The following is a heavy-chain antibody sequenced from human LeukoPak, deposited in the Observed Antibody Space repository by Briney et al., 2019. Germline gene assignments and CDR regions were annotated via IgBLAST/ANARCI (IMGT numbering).Heavy chain of an antibody. CDR1: GGSISSSSYY. D-gene: IGHD2-21*02. V-gene: IGHV4-39*01. CDR2: IYYSGST. J-gene: IGHJ2*01. Sequence: SETLSLTCTVSGGSISSSSYYWGWIRQPPGKGLEWIGSIYYSGSTYYNPSLKSRVTISVDTSKNQFSLKLSSVTAADTAVYYCASSVVTATWYFDLWGRGTLVTASS. CDR3: ASSVVTATWYFDL.